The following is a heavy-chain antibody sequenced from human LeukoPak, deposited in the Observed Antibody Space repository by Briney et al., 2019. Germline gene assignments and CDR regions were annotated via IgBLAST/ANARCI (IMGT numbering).Heavy chain of an antibody. CDR2: IYPGDSDT. J-gene: IGHJ4*02. CDR1: GYSFTSYW. V-gene: IGHV5-51*01. CDR3: ARHDAVTTDYFDY. Sequence: GESLKISCKGSGYSFTSYWIGWVRQMPRKGLEWIGIIYPGDSDTRYSPSFQGQVTISADKSISTAYLQWSSLKASDTAMYYCARHDAVTTDYFDYWGQGTLVTVSS. D-gene: IGHD4-17*01.